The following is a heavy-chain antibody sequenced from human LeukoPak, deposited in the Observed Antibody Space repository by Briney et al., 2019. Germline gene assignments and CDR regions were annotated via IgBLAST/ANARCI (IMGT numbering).Heavy chain of an antibody. D-gene: IGHD3-10*01. CDR3: ARRPGGSGIGLYHWFDP. J-gene: IGHJ5*02. CDR2: INHSGST. CDR1: GGSFSGYY. Sequence: SETLSLTCAVYGGSFSGYYWSWIRQPPGKGLEWIGEINHSGSTNYNPSLKSRVTISVDTSKNQFSLKLSSVTAADTAVYYCARRPGGSGIGLYHWFDPWGQGTLVTVSS. V-gene: IGHV4-34*01.